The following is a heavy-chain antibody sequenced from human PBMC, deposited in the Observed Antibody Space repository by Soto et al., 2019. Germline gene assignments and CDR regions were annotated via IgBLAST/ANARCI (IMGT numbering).Heavy chain of an antibody. V-gene: IGHV4-30-4*01. J-gene: IGHJ5*02. Sequence: RSLTCTVSGGSISSGDYYWSWIRQPPGKGLEWIGYIYYSGSTFYNPSLKNRVTISLDTSKIQFSLKLSSVTAADTAVYYCVREAGDNWFDTWGQGTLVTVSP. CDR3: VREAGDNWFDT. CDR2: IYYSGST. CDR1: GGSISSGDYY.